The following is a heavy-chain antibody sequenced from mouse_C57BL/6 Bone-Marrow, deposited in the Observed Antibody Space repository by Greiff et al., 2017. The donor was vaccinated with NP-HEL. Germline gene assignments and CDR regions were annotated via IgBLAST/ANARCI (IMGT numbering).Heavy chain of an antibody. CDR1: GYAFSSYW. D-gene: IGHD1-1*01. J-gene: IGHJ2*01. CDR3: ARYYGSSYYLDY. Sequence: VQLQQSGAELVKPGASVKISCKASGYAFSSYWMNWVKQRPGKGLEWIGQIYPGDGDTNYHGKFKGKATLTADKSSSTAYMQLSSLTSEDSAVYFCARYYGSSYYLDYWGQGTTLTVSA. V-gene: IGHV1-80*01. CDR2: IYPGDGDT.